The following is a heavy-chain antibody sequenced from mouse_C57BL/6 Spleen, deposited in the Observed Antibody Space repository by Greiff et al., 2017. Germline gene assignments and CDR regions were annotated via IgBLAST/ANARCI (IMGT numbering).Heavy chain of an antibody. CDR3: ARSLPYYYGSSPYYFDY. V-gene: IGHV1-55*01. J-gene: IGHJ2*01. CDR2: IYPGSGST. D-gene: IGHD1-1*01. CDR1: GYTFTRYW. Sequence: VQLQASGAELVKPGASVKMSCKASGYTFTRYWITWVKQRPGQGLEWIGDIYPGSGSTNYNEKFKSKATLTVDTSSSTAYMQLSSLTSEDSAVYYCARSLPYYYGSSPYYFDYWGQGTTLTVSS.